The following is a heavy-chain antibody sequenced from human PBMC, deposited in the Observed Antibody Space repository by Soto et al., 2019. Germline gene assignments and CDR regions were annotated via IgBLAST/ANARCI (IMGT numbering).Heavy chain of an antibody. J-gene: IGHJ4*02. CDR3: ARGAAAGNFWPYYFDY. Sequence: ASVKVSCKASGYTFTSYAMHCVRQAPGQRLEWMGWINAGNGNTKYSQKFQGRVTITRDTSASTAYMELSSLRSEDTAVYYCARGAAAGNFWPYYFDYWGQGTLVTVSS. CDR2: INAGNGNT. V-gene: IGHV1-3*01. CDR1: GYTFTSYA. D-gene: IGHD6-13*01.